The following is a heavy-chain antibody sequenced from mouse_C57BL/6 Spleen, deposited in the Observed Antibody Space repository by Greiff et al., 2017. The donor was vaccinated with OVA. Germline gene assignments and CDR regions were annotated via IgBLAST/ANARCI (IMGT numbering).Heavy chain of an antibody. Sequence: EVKLQESGPELVKPGASVKISCKASGYSFTGYYMNWVKQSPEKSLEWIGEINPSTGGTTYNQKFKAKATLTVDKSSSTAYMQLKSLTSEDSAGYYGARTAQATFDYWGQGTTLTVSS. D-gene: IGHD3-2*02. J-gene: IGHJ2*01. V-gene: IGHV1-42*01. CDR1: GYSFTGYY. CDR2: INPSTGGT. CDR3: ARTAQATFDY.